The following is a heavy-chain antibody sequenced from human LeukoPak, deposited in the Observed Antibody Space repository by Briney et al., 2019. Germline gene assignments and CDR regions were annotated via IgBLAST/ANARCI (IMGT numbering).Heavy chain of an antibody. CDR2: ISNDGSKK. Sequence: GGSLRLSCVASGLMLRAYAMDWVRQAPGKGLEWVARISNDGSKKTYADSVRGRFNISRDNDKNTVFLQLNSLRLEDTALYFCAKYLRRAKGALDFWGQGTMVTVSS. CDR3: AKYLRRAKGALDF. J-gene: IGHJ3*01. V-gene: IGHV3-30*18. D-gene: IGHD2-8*01. CDR1: GLMLRAYA.